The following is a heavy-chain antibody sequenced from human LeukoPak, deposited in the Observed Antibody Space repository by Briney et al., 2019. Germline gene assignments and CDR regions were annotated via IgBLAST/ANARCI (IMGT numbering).Heavy chain of an antibody. D-gene: IGHD3-3*01. CDR3: ARGYYDFWSGYSEPYYFDY. V-gene: IGHV3-21*01. CDR2: ISSSSSYI. CDR1: GFTFSSYS. J-gene: IGHJ4*02. Sequence: GGSLRLSCAASGFTFSSYSMNWVRQAPGKGLEWVSSISSSSSYIYYADSVKGRFTISRDNAKNSLYLQMNGLRAEDTAVYYCARGYYDFWSGYSEPYYFDYWGQGTLVAVSS.